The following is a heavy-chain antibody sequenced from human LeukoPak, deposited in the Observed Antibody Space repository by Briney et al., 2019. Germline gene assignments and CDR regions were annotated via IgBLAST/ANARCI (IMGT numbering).Heavy chain of an antibody. CDR2: INHSGST. D-gene: IGHD2-15*01. J-gene: IGHJ4*02. CDR1: GGSFSGYY. V-gene: IGHV4-34*01. CDR3: ASVGYCSGGSCPARYYFDD. Sequence: SETLSLTCAVYGGSFSGYYWNWIRQPPGKGLEWIGEINHSGSTNYNPSLKSRVTISVDTSKNQFSLKLSSVTAADTAVYYCASVGYCSGGSCPARYYFDDWGQGTLVTVSS.